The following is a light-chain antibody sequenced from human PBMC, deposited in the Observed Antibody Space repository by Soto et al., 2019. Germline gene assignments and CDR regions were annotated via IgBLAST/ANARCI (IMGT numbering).Light chain of an antibody. CDR1: SSNIGAGYG. Sequence: QSVLTQPPSVSGAPGQRVTISCTGSSSNIGAGYGVHWYQQLPGTPPKLLIYDNNNRPSGVPDRFSGSKSGTSASLAITGLQAEDEADYYCQSYDNSLSALYVFGTGTQLTVL. CDR3: QSYDNSLSALYV. J-gene: IGLJ1*01. CDR2: DNN. V-gene: IGLV1-40*01.